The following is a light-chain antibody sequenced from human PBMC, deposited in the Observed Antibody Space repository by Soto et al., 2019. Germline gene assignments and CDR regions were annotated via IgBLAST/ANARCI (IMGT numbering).Light chain of an antibody. CDR1: SSDAGRYNL. J-gene: IGLJ2*01. Sequence: QSALTQPASVSGSPGQSITISCTGTSSDAGRYNLVSWYQQHPGKAPKLMIYEVSKRPSGVSNRFSGSKSGNTASLTISGLQAEDEADYYCCSYAGSSTFDVVFGGGTKLTVL. CDR2: EVS. V-gene: IGLV2-23*02. CDR3: CSYAGSSTFDVV.